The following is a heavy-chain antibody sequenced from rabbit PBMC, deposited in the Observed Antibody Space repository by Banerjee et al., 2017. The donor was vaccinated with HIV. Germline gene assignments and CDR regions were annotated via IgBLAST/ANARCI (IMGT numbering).Heavy chain of an antibody. J-gene: IGHJ4*01. CDR1: GFSFSSSYY. Sequence: QSLEESGGDLVKPGASLTLTCTASGFSFSSSYYMCWVRQAPGKGLEWIACIYTGSGSTYYANWAKGRFTISKTSSTTVTLQMTSLTAADTATYFCARVVYGAGGYVYLSLYYFNLWGPGALVTVS. CDR3: ARVVYGAGGYVYLSLYYFNL. V-gene: IGHV1S40*01. CDR2: IYTGSGST. D-gene: IGHD6-1*01.